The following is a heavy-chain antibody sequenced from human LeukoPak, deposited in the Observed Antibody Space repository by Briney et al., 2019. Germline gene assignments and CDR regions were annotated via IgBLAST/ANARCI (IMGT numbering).Heavy chain of an antibody. V-gene: IGHV3-30*07. Sequence: PGGSLRLSCAASGFTFSSYAMHWVRQAPGKGLEWVAVISYDGSNKYYADSVKGRFAISRDNSKNTLYLQMNSLRAEDTAVYYCAKSGDGRTGSYFDYWGQGTLVTVSS. CDR3: AKSGDGRTGSYFDY. CDR2: ISYDGSNK. D-gene: IGHD2-15*01. CDR1: GFTFSSYA. J-gene: IGHJ4*02.